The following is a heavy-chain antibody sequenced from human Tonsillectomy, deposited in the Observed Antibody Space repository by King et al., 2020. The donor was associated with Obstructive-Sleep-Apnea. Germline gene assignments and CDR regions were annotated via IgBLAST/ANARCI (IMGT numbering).Heavy chain of an antibody. J-gene: IGHJ4*02. CDR3: ARTGAVLGYCTRTSCHATFDY. V-gene: IGHV5-51*01. D-gene: IGHD2-2*01. Sequence: VQLVQSGAEVKKPGESLKISCKVSGYRFTSYWIGWVRQMPGKGLEWMGIIYPGDSDTRYSPSFQGQVTISATKSISTAYLQWGSLKASDTAAYYCARTGAVLGYCTRTSCHATFDYWGQGTLVTVSS. CDR2: IYPGDSDT. CDR1: GYRFTSYW.